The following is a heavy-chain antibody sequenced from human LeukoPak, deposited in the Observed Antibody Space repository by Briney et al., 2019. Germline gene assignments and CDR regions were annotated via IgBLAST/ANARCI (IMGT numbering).Heavy chain of an antibody. V-gene: IGHV4-61*02. CDR2: IYTSGST. CDR1: GGSISSGSYY. CDR3: ARERVWRYCGGDSCGWFDP. J-gene: IGHJ5*02. D-gene: IGHD2-21*02. Sequence: SETLSLTCTVSGGSISSGSYYWSWIRQPAGTGLEWIGRIYTSGSTNYNPSLKSRVTISVDTSKNQFSLKLSSVTAADTAVYYCARERVWRYCGGDSCGWFDPWGQGTLVTVSS.